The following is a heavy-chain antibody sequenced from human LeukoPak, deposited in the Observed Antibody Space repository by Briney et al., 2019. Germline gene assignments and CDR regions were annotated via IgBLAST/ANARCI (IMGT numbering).Heavy chain of an antibody. J-gene: IGHJ4*02. D-gene: IGHD4-17*01. CDR1: GYTFSNYL. V-gene: IGHV1-46*01. Sequence: ASVKVSCKASGYTFSNYLIHWVRQAPGQGLEWMGIINPSGGSTSYAQKFQGRVTITADKSTSTAYMELSSLRSEDTAVYYCARDPYGVDGDYVIYWGQGTLVTVSS. CDR3: ARDPYGVDGDYVIY. CDR2: INPSGGST.